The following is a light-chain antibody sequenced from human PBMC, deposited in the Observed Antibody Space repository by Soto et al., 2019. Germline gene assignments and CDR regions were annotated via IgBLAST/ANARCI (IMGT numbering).Light chain of an antibody. V-gene: IGLV2-14*01. J-gene: IGLJ1*01. CDR2: EVS. CDR3: SSYTSSRFV. Sequence: QSALTQPASVSGSPGQSITISCTGTSSDVGGYNYVSWYQQHPGKAPKLMIYEVSNRPSGVSNRFSGSKSGNTASLTISGLQAEDEADYYCSSYTSSRFVFGTGTKFTVL. CDR1: SSDVGGYNY.